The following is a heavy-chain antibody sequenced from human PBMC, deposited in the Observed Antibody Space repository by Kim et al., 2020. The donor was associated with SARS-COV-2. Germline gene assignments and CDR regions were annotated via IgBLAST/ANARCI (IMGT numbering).Heavy chain of an antibody. J-gene: IGHJ6*02. CDR1: GYSFTSYW. CDR3: ARTLSSTYSSGWYRYNYGMDV. Sequence: GESLKISCKGSGYSFTSYWIGWVRQMPGKGLEWMGIIYPGDSDTRYSPSFQGQVTISADKSISTAYLQWSSLKASDTAMYYCARTLSSTYSSGWYRYNYGMDVWGQGTTVTVSS. V-gene: IGHV5-51*01. D-gene: IGHD6-19*01. CDR2: IYPGDSDT.